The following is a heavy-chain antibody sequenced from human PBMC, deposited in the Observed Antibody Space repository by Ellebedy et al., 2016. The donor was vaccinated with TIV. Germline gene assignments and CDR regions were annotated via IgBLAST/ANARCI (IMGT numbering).Heavy chain of an antibody. D-gene: IGHD3-16*02. Sequence: ASVKVSCXVSGYTLTELSMHWVRQAPGKGLEWMGGFDPEDGETIYAQKFQGRVTMTEDTSTDTAYMELSSLRSEDTAVYYCATQGPPYVWGSYRYAFDIWGQGTMVTVSS. CDR2: FDPEDGET. V-gene: IGHV1-24*01. CDR3: ATQGPPYVWGSYRYAFDI. CDR1: GYTLTELS. J-gene: IGHJ3*02.